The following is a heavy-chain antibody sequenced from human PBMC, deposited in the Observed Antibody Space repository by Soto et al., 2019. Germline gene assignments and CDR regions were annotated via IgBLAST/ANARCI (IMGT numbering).Heavy chain of an antibody. CDR2: IFHSGST. CDR1: GGSMSSSDC. J-gene: IGHJ6*01. Sequence: QVQLQESGPVVVKPSGTLSLTCAVSGGSMSSSDCWSWVRQPPGKGLEWIGEIFHSGSTNSNPSLKTRVTISVDKSKNPVSLELSSVNAADTAMYYCARVAYDVGGVITYYFGMDVWGQGTTVTVSS. D-gene: IGHD3-16*02. V-gene: IGHV4-4*02. CDR3: ARVAYDVGGVITYYFGMDV.